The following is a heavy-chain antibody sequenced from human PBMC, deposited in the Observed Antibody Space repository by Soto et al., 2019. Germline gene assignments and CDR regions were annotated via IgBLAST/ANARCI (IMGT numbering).Heavy chain of an antibody. CDR1: GFDFRGDL. Sequence: QVHLEEAGGGVVQPGGSLRLSCVASGFDFRGDLMHWVRQAPGKGLEWVAYVWYDGSNKMYAASVQGRFTISRDNSKNTLYLQMNSLSDDDTAVYYCVRGRWLQPLYHWGQGTLVTVSS. D-gene: IGHD3-10*01. CDR2: VWYDGSNK. CDR3: VRGRWLQPLYH. J-gene: IGHJ5*02. V-gene: IGHV3-33*01.